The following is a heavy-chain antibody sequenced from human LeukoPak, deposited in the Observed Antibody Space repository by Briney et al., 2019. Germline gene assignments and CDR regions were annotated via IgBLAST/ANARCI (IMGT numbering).Heavy chain of an antibody. V-gene: IGHV3-53*01. CDR3: ARDIRKKGGEDWFDY. CDR2: IYSGGST. CDR1: GFTVSSNY. Sequence: GGSLRLSCAASGFTVSSNYMSWVRQAPGKGLEWVSVIYSGGSTYYADSVKGRFTISRDNSKNTLYLQMNSLRAEDTAVYYCARDIRKKGGEDWFDYWGQGTLVTVSS. J-gene: IGHJ4*02. D-gene: IGHD3/OR15-3a*01.